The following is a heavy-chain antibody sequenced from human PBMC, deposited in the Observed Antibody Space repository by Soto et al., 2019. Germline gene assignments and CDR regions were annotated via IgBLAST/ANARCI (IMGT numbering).Heavy chain of an antibody. D-gene: IGHD3-22*01. J-gene: IGHJ5*02. CDR1: GFSLSVYGVR. CDR3: AHTKDSSGFLTS. Sequence: SGPTLVNPTQTLTLTCSFSGFSLSVYGVRVFSFRQPPGETLEWLALIHWNDDKRYSPYLNSNLTITKDTSKNHVVLTLTNLDPLDTGTYFCAHTKDSSGFLTSWGQGILVTVSS. CDR2: IHWNDDK. V-gene: IGHV2-5*01.